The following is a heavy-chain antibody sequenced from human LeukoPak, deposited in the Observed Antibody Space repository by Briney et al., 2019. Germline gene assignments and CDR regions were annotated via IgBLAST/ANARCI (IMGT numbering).Heavy chain of an antibody. D-gene: IGHD6-19*01. J-gene: IGHJ3*02. CDR1: GRSISSGDYY. CDR2: IYYTRTT. CDR3: ATDVAVAGTGAFDI. V-gene: IGHV4-30-4*08. Sequence: KPSQTLSLTCSVSGRSISSGDYYCSWIRQPPGKGLELFVYIYYTRTTYYSPSLKSRVTISVDTSKNQFSLKLSSVTAADTAVYYCATDVAVAGTGAFDIWGQGTMVTVSS.